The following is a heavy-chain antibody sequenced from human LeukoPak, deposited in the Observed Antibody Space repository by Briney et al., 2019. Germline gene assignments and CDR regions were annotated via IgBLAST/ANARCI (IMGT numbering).Heavy chain of an antibody. J-gene: IGHJ4*02. CDR3: ARERDTSMVALDS. V-gene: IGHV3-21*06. CDR2: ITSNIYT. CDR1: GFTFSSYS. D-gene: IGHD5-18*01. Sequence: PGGSLRLSCAASGFTFSSYSLNWVRQAPGKGLEWVSCITSNIYTYYADSVRGRFTISRDNSQSSVYLVMNSLRAEDTAVYYCARERDTSMVALDSWGQGTLVTVSS.